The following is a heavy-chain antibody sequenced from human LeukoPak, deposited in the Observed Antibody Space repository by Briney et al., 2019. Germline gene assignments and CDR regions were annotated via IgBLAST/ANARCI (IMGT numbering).Heavy chain of an antibody. CDR2: INHSGST. V-gene: IGHV4-34*01. J-gene: IGHJ6*03. Sequence: PSETLSLTCAVYGGSFSGYYWSWIRQPPGKGLEWIGEINHSGSTNYNPSLKSRVTISVDTSKNQFSLKLSSVTAADTAVYYCASPPRSYSSSSRYYYYYMDVWGKGTTVTVSS. CDR3: ASPPRSYSSSSRYYYYYMDV. CDR1: GGSFSGYY. D-gene: IGHD6-6*01.